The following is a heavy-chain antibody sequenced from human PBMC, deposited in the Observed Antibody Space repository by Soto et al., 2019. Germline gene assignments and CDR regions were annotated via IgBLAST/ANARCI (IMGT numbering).Heavy chain of an antibody. Sequence: GGSLRLSCAASGFTFSSYAMSWVRQAPGKGLEWVSAISGSGGSTYYADSVKGRFTISRDNSKNTLYLQMNSLRAEDTAVYYCAKGSGYSYGPRGAFDIWGQGTMVTVSS. CDR3: AKGSGYSYGPRGAFDI. D-gene: IGHD5-18*01. V-gene: IGHV3-23*01. CDR2: ISGSGGST. CDR1: GFTFSSYA. J-gene: IGHJ3*02.